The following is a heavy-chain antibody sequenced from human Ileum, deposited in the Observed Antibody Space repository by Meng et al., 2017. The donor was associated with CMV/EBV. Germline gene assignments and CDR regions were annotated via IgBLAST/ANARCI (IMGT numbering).Heavy chain of an antibody. V-gene: IGHV3-74*01. CDR1: GFTFSSYW. CDR2: INSDGSST. Sequence: AASGFTFSSYWMDWVRQAPGKGLVWVSRINSDGSSTSYADSVKGRFTISRDNAKNTLYLQMNSLRAEDTAVYYCAREGWELLGSVDYWGQGTLVTVSS. J-gene: IGHJ4*02. D-gene: IGHD1-26*01. CDR3: AREGWELLGSVDY.